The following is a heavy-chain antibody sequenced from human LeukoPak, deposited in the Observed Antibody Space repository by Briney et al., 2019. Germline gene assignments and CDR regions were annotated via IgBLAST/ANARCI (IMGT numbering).Heavy chain of an antibody. CDR3: AKGRGWEASYYYYYMDV. V-gene: IGHV3-66*01. Sequence: GGSLRLSCAASGFTVSSNYMSWVRQAPGKGLEWVSVIYSGGSTYYADSVKGRFTISRDNSKNTLYLQMNSLRAEDTAVYYCAKGRGWEASYYYYYMDVWGKGTTVTISS. J-gene: IGHJ6*03. CDR2: IYSGGST. D-gene: IGHD1-26*01. CDR1: GFTVSSNY.